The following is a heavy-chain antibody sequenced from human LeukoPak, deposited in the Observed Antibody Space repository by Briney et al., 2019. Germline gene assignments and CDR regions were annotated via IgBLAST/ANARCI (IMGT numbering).Heavy chain of an antibody. CDR2: IWYGGSNK. V-gene: IGHV3-30*02. J-gene: IGHJ3*02. Sequence: GSLRLSCAASGFTFSSYGMHWVRQAPGKGLEWVAVIWYGGSNKYYADSVKGRFTISRDNSKNTLYLQMNSLRAEDTAVYYCAKDVAMKVEMEWAFDIWGQGTMVTVSS. CDR3: AKDVAMKVEMEWAFDI. D-gene: IGHD5-24*01. CDR1: GFTFSSYG.